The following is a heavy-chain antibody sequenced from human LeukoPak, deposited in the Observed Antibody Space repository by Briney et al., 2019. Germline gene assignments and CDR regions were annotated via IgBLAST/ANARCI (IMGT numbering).Heavy chain of an antibody. CDR3: AKVTYGSGTYGAFDS. D-gene: IGHD3-10*01. Sequence: PGGSLRLSCAASGFTFSTYRMSWVRQAPGKGLEWVSSISDSGGSTYYADSVKGRFTISRDNSKNTLYLQMNSLRAEDTAVYYCAKVTYGSGTYGAFDSWGQGTLVTVSS. J-gene: IGHJ4*02. CDR2: ISDSGGST. V-gene: IGHV3-23*01. CDR1: GFTFSTYR.